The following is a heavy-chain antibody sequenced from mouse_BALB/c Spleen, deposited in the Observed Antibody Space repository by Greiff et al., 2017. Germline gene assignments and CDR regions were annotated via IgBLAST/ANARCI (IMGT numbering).Heavy chain of an antibody. D-gene: IGHD1-1*01. CDR2: IDPANGNT. V-gene: IGHV14-3*02. CDR3: AREGVYYGSKGAMDY. CDR1: GFNIKDTY. Sequence: EVQLQQSGAELVKPGASVKLSCTASGFNIKDTYMHWVKQRPEQGLEWIGRIDPANGNTKYDPKFQGKATITADTSSNTAYLQLSSLTSEDTAVYYCAREGVYYGSKGAMDYWGQGTSVTVSS. J-gene: IGHJ4*01.